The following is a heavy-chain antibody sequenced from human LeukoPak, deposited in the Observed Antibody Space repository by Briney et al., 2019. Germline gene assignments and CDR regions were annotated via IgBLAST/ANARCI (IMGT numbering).Heavy chain of an antibody. V-gene: IGHV3-11*06. CDR3: ARVSTYYDSSGYNGRRAFDI. CDR1: GFTFSDYY. J-gene: IGHJ3*02. D-gene: IGHD3-22*01. Sequence: PGGSPRLSCAASGFTFSDYYISWIRQAPGKGLEWVSYISSSSSYTNYADSVKGRFTISRDNAKNSLYLQMNSLRAEDTAVYYCARVSTYYDSSGYNGRRAFDIWGQGTMVTVSS. CDR2: ISSSSSYT.